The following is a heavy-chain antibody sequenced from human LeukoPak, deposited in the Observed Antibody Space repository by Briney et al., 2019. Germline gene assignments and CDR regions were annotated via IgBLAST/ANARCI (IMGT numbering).Heavy chain of an antibody. CDR2: IIPIFGTA. Sequence: SVKVSCKASGGTFSSYAISWVRQAPGQGLEWMGGIIPIFGTANYAQKFQGRVTITTDESTSTAYMELSSLRSGDTAVYYCAKDSPPYGSGSYYNGEGYHGMDVWGQGTTVTVSS. CDR1: GGTFSSYA. J-gene: IGHJ6*02. D-gene: IGHD3-10*01. V-gene: IGHV1-69*05. CDR3: AKDSPPYGSGSYYNGEGYHGMDV.